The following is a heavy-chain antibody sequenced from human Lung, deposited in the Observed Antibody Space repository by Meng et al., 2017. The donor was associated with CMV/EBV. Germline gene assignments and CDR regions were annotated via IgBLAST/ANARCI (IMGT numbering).Heavy chain of an antibody. CDR1: GGSLNSGNYY. Sequence: SETLSLXCTVSGGSLNSGNYYWNWIRQPPGKGLEWIGYIFYSGSPYYNPSLESRVTISVDTSKNQFSLRLTSVTAADTAIYYCARGPSRPHFDYWGQGTLVNGAS. D-gene: IGHD2-2*01. CDR2: IFYSGSP. V-gene: IGHV4-30-4*08. CDR3: ARGPSRPHFDY. J-gene: IGHJ4*02.